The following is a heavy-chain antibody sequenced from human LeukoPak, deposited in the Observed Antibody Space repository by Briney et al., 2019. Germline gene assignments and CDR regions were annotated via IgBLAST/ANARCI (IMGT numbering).Heavy chain of an antibody. Sequence: GRSLRLSCAASGFTFSSYAMHGVRQAPGKGLEWVAVISYDGSNKYYADSVKGRFTISRDNSKNTLYPQMNSLRAEDTAVYYCAKGGYYKSDAFDIWGQGTMVTVSS. CDR3: AKGGYYKSDAFDI. J-gene: IGHJ3*02. CDR2: ISYDGSNK. CDR1: GFTFSSYA. D-gene: IGHD3-3*01. V-gene: IGHV3-30-3*01.